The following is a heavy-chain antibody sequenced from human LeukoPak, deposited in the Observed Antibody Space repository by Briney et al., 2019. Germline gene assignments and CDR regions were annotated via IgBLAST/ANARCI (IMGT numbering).Heavy chain of an antibody. CDR3: ARGYDAFDV. D-gene: IGHD6-13*01. CDR2: ISAYNGNT. V-gene: IGHV1-18*01. Sequence: ASVKVSCKASGYTFTTYGISWLRQAPGLGLEWMGWISAYNGNTNYAQNFQGRVTMTTDTSTNTAYMELRSLRSDDTAVHYCARGYDAFDVWGQGTMVTVSS. CDR1: GYTFTTYG. J-gene: IGHJ3*01.